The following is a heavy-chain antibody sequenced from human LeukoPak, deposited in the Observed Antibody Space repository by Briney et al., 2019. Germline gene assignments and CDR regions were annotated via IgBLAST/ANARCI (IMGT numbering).Heavy chain of an antibody. CDR1: GGTFSSYA. CDR3: ARGRVDIVATILGY. CDR2: VIPIFGTA. V-gene: IGHV1-69*13. D-gene: IGHD5-12*01. J-gene: IGHJ4*02. Sequence: GASVKVSCKASGGTFSSYAISWVRQAPGQGLEWMGGVIPIFGTANYAQKFQGGVTITADESTSTAYMELTRLRPEDTAVYYCARGRVDIVATILGYWGQGTLVTVSS.